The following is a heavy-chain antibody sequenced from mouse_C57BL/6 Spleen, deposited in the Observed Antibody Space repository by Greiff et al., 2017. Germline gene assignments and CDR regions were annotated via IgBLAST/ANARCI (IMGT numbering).Heavy chain of an antibody. CDR3: ARDPHYYYGSSYSYFDY. V-gene: IGHV5-4*01. D-gene: IGHD1-1*01. J-gene: IGHJ2*01. Sequence: EVKVVESGGGLVKPGGSLKLSCAASGFTFSSYAMSWVRQTPEKRLEWVATISDGGSYTYYPDNVKGRFTISRDNAKNNLYLQMSHLKSEDTAMYYCARDPHYYYGSSYSYFDYWGQGTTLTVSS. CDR2: ISDGGSYT. CDR1: GFTFSSYA.